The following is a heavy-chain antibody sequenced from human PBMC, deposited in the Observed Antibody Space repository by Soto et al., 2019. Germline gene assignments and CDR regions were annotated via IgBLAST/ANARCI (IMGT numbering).Heavy chain of an antibody. CDR2: IWYDGTNR. D-gene: IGHD6-19*01. Sequence: QVKLVESGGGVVQPGRSLRLSCAASGFTFSNHGMHWVRQAPGKGLEWVTVIWYDGTNRFYADSVKGRFTISRDISEYTVFLQMNSLRAEDTAVYYCARESSSGRRDRIDYWGQGTLVTVSS. CDR1: GFTFSNHG. J-gene: IGHJ4*02. V-gene: IGHV3-33*01. CDR3: ARESSSGRRDRIDY.